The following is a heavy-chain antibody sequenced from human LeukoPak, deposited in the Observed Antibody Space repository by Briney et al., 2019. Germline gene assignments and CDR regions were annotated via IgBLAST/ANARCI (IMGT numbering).Heavy chain of an antibody. CDR1: GGSFGPDS. CDR3: ARDRFSGSFSGFDY. J-gene: IGHJ4*02. CDR2: IYTSGSS. D-gene: IGHD1-26*01. V-gene: IGHV4-4*07. Sequence: KPSGALSLNCTVSGGSFGPDSWSWVRQPARRGLEWIGRIYTSGSSNYNPSLKSRATMSVDTSKNQISLKLTSVTAADTAVYYCARDRFSGSFSGFDYWGQGALVTVSS.